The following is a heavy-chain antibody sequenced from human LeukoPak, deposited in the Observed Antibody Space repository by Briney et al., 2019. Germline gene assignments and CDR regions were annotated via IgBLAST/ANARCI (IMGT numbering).Heavy chain of an antibody. CDR2: INPSGGST. D-gene: IGHD3-22*01. CDR3: ARAGGYYYDSSGYNNFDY. Sequence: ASVKVSCKASGYTFTSYYMHWVRQAPEQGLEWMGIINPSGGSTSYAQKFQGRVTMTRDTSTSTVYMELSSLRSEDTAVYYCARAGGYYYDSSGYNNFDYWGQGTLVTVSS. CDR1: GYTFTSYY. V-gene: IGHV1-46*01. J-gene: IGHJ4*02.